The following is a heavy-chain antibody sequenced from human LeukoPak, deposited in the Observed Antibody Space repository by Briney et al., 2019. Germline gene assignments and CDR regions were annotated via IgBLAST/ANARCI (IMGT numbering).Heavy chain of an antibody. D-gene: IGHD2/OR15-2a*01. CDR2: ISSSGSTK. J-gene: IGHJ4*02. Sequence: GGSLRLSCAASGFTFSTYNMNWVRQAPGKGLEWVSYISSSGSTKYYADSVKGRFTISRDNVKNSLFLQMNNLRAEDTAVYYCVRAYFSFWYFDYWGQGTLVTVSS. V-gene: IGHV3-48*01. CDR3: VRAYFSFWYFDY. CDR1: GFTFSTYN.